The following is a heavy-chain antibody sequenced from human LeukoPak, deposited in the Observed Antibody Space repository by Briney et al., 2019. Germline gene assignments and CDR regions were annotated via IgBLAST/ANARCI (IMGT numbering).Heavy chain of an antibody. V-gene: IGHV3-53*01. CDR1: GFTVSSNY. J-gene: IGHJ3*02. CDR2: ICSGGST. CDR3: ARDSPPMVQGRRGALDI. D-gene: IGHD3-10*01. Sequence: PGGSLSLSCAASGFTVSSNYMSWVRRAQGKGLGWVSVICSGGSTYYADSVKGRFTISRDNSKNTLYLQMNSLRAEDTAVYYCARDSPPMVQGRRGALDIWGQGTMVTVSS.